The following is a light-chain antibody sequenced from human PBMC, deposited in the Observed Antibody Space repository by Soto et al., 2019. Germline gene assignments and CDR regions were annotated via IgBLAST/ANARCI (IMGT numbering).Light chain of an antibody. CDR1: NSDVGGYNY. J-gene: IGLJ1*01. Sequence: QSALTQPASVSGSPGQSITISCTGTNSDVGGYNYVSWYQQHPGKAPKLLIYDVSSRPSGLSNRFSGSKSGNTASLIISGLQAEDEADYYCCSYAGRYTYVFGTGTKVTVL. CDR2: DVS. V-gene: IGLV2-14*03. CDR3: CSYAGRYTYV.